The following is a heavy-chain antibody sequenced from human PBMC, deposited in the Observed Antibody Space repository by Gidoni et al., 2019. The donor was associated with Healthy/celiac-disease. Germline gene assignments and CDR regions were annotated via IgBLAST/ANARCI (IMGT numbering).Heavy chain of an antibody. CDR3: AIAAAGHDFDY. D-gene: IGHD6-13*01. J-gene: IGHJ4*02. Sequence: QVQLQQWGAGLLKPSETLSLTCAVYGGSFSGYYWSWIRQPPGKGLEWIGEINHSGSTNYNPSLKSRVTISVDTSKNQFSLKLSSVTAADTAVYYCAIAAAGHDFDYWGQGTLVTVSS. V-gene: IGHV4-34*01. CDR2: INHSGST. CDR1: GGSFSGYY.